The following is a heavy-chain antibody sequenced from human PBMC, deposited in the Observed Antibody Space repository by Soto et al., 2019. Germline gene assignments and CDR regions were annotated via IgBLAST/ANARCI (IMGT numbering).Heavy chain of an antibody. CDR2: IYYSGST. J-gene: IGHJ4*02. Sequence: NPSETLSLTCTVSGGSISSGGYYWSWIRQHPGKGLEWIGYIYYSGSTYYNPSLKSRVTISVDTSKNQFSLKLSSVTAADTAVYYCASGVVTPPGAFDYWGQGTLVTVSS. D-gene: IGHD3-3*01. CDR1: GGSISSGGYY. V-gene: IGHV4-31*03. CDR3: ASGVVTPPGAFDY.